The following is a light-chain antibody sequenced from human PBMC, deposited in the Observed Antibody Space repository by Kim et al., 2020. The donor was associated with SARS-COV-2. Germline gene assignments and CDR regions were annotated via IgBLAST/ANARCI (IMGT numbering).Light chain of an antibody. CDR3: QVWDSSSDRVV. CDR1: NIGSKS. V-gene: IGLV3-21*04. CDR2: YDS. J-gene: IGLJ2*01. Sequence: SYELTQPPSVSVAPGKTARITCGGNNIGSKSVHWYQQKPGQAPVLVIYYDSDRPSGIPERFSGSNSGNTATLTISRVEAGDEADYYCQVWDSSSDRVVF.